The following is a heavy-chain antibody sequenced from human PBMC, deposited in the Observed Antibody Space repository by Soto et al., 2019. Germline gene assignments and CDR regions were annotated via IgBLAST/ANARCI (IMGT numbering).Heavy chain of an antibody. J-gene: IGHJ6*02. Sequence: QVQLVESGGGVVQPGRSLRLSCAASGFTFSSYAMHWVRQAPGKGLEWVAVISYDGRNKYYAGSMKGRLTISRDNSQNTLNLQKNSLRVEDTAVYYCARETDGMDVWGQGTTVTVSS. CDR1: GFTFSSYA. CDR2: ISYDGRNK. CDR3: ARETDGMDV. V-gene: IGHV3-30*04.